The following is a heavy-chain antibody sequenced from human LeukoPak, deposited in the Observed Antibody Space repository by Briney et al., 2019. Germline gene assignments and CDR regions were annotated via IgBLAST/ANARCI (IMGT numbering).Heavy chain of an antibody. J-gene: IGHJ3*02. V-gene: IGHV3-23*01. CDR2: ISGSGGST. Sequence: GGSLRLSCAASGFTVNGNYMSWVRQAPGKGLEWVSAISGSGGSTYYADSVKGRFTISRDNSKNTLYLQMNSLRAEDTAVYYCAKDRGNEQAFDIWGQGTMVTVSS. CDR3: AKDRGNEQAFDI. D-gene: IGHD3-10*01. CDR1: GFTVNGNY.